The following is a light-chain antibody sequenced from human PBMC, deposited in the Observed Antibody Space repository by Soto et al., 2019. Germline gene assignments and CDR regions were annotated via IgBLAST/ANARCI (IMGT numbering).Light chain of an antibody. V-gene: IGKV3-11*01. Sequence: EIVLTQSPATLSLSPGERATLSCRASQSVSSFLGWYQQKPGQAPRLLIYDASNRATDIPPRFSGSGSGTDFTLTISSLEPEDFAVYYCQQRSSWTFGQGTKVEIK. J-gene: IGKJ1*01. CDR3: QQRSSWT. CDR1: QSVSSF. CDR2: DAS.